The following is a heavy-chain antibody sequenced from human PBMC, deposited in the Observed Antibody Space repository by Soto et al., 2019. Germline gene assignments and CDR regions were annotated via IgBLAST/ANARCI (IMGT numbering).Heavy chain of an antibody. D-gene: IGHD5-18*01. CDR2: ISAYNGNT. Sequence: QAQLVQSGGELKKPGASVRVSCKASGYSFGFYGMAWVRQAPGQGLEWMGWISAYNGNTKLAQKFQGRVTLSTDTSTTTAYMDLRSQRSEDAAVYYCARTDTASADPHFDYWGCGIPVTVS. CDR1: GYSFGFYG. CDR3: ARTDTASADPHFDY. V-gene: IGHV1-18*04. J-gene: IGHJ4*01.